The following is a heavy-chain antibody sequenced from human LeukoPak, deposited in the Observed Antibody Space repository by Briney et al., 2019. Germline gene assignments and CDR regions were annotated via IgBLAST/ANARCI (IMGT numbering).Heavy chain of an antibody. Sequence: ASVKVSCKASRYIFTGYFIRWVRQVPGQGLEWMGWINPNSGGTNYAQKFQGWVTMTRDTSISTAYMELSRLRSDDTAVYYCARDGGDGYNGYFDYWGQGTLVTVSS. CDR1: RYIFTGYF. CDR2: INPNSGGT. J-gene: IGHJ4*02. V-gene: IGHV1-2*04. CDR3: ARDGGDGYNGYFDY. D-gene: IGHD5-24*01.